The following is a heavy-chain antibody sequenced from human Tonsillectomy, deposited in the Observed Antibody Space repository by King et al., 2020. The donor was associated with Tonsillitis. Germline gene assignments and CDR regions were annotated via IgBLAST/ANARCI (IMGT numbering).Heavy chain of an antibody. V-gene: IGHV5-51*01. CDR1: GYSFSTYW. D-gene: IGHD3-16*01. Sequence: QLVQSGPEVKKPGESLKISCKSSGYSFSTYWIAWVRRMPGKGLEWVGIIYPGDSDTRYSPSFQGRVTISADKSISTAYLQWSSLKALDSAMYYCARLPTGGYYYMDAWGKGTTVTVS. J-gene: IGHJ6*03. CDR3: ARLPTGGYYYMDA. CDR2: IYPGDSDT.